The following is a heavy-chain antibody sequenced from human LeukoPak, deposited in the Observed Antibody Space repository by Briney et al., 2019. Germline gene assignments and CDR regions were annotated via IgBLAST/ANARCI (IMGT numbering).Heavy chain of an antibody. CDR2: IIPIFGTA. D-gene: IGHD1-7*01. J-gene: IGHJ4*02. Sequence: GSSVKVSCKASGGTFSSYAISWVRQAPGQGLEWMGGIIPIFGTANYAQKFQGRVTITADESTSTAYMELSRLRSDDTAVYYCARGMNQAGTNHWGQGTLVTVSS. CDR3: ARGMNQAGTNH. V-gene: IGHV1-69*01. CDR1: GGTFSSYA.